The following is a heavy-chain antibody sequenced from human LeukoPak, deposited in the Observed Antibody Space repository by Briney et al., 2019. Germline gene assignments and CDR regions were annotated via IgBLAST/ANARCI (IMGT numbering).Heavy chain of an antibody. V-gene: IGHV4-59*01. CDR2: IYYSGST. CDR3: ARADSSSWSGTNYYYYYMDV. J-gene: IGHJ6*03. Sequence: PSETLSLTCTVSGGSISSYYWSWIRQPPGKGLEWIGYIYYSGSTNYNPSLKSRVTISVDTSKNQFSLKLSSVAAADTAVYYCARADSSSWSGTNYYYYYMDVWGKGTTVTISS. CDR1: GGSISSYY. D-gene: IGHD6-13*01.